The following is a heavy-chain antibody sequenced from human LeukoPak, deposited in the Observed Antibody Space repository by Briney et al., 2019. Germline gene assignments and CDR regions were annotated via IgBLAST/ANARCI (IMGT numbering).Heavy chain of an antibody. D-gene: IGHD1-14*01. Sequence: PSETPSLTCPVSGYSIKSGYYWGWIRQPPGKGREWIGSISHSGSTYYNPSLKSRVTISVDTSKNQFSLKLRSVTAADTAVYYCARVTSRLGWFDPWGQGTLVTVSS. CDR2: ISHSGST. CDR3: ARVTSRLGWFDP. CDR1: GYSIKSGYY. V-gene: IGHV4-38-2*02. J-gene: IGHJ5*02.